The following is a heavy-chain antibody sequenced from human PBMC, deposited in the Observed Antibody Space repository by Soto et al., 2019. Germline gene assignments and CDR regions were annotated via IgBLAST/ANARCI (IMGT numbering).Heavy chain of an antibody. CDR2: IYYSGST. CDR3: ARHYVWAVAGTTSSDWFDP. J-gene: IGHJ5*02. V-gene: IGHV4-39*01. CDR1: GGSISSSSYY. Sequence: SETLSLTCTVSGGSISSSSYYWGWIRQPPGKGLEWIGSIYYSGSTYYNPSLKSRVTISVDTSKNQFSLKLSSVTAADTAVYYCARHYVWAVAGTTSSDWFDPWGQGTLVTVSS. D-gene: IGHD6-19*01.